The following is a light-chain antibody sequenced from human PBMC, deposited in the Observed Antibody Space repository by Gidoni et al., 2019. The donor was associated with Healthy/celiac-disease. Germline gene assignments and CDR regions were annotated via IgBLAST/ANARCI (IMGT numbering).Light chain of an antibody. CDR3: SSYTSSSTLGGV. CDR1: SSDVGGYNY. J-gene: IGLJ2*01. CDR2: EVS. V-gene: IGLV2-14*01. Sequence: QSALTQPASVSVSPGQSLTLSCTGTSSDVGGYNYVSWYQQHPGKAPKLMIYEVSNRPSGVSNRFSGSKSGNTASLTISGLQAEDEADYYCSSYTSSSTLGGVFGGGTKLTVL.